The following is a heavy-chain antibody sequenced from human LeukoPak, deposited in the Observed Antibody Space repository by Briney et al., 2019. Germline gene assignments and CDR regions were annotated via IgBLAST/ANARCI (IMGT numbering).Heavy chain of an antibody. Sequence: EPSVKVSCKAAGYTFNTYGISWARQAPGQGLEWMGWSSAYNGNTNYAQKLQGRVTMTTDTSTSTAYMELRSLRSDDTAVYYCARGGDHFDYWGQGTLVTVSS. V-gene: IGHV1-18*01. D-gene: IGHD2-21*02. CDR2: SSAYNGNT. CDR3: ARGGDHFDY. CDR1: GYTFNTYG. J-gene: IGHJ4*02.